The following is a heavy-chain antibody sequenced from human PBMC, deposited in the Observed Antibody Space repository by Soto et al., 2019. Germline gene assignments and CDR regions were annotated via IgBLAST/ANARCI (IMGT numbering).Heavy chain of an antibody. CDR3: ASPKIAFYNGFDP. D-gene: IGHD3-3*02. J-gene: IGHJ5*02. CDR1: GGSFTNYY. V-gene: IGHV4-4*08. CDR2: IYNTGST. Sequence: SETLSLTCTVSGGSFTNYYWSWIRQPPGRGLEWIGYIYNTGSTNYNPSLKSRVTISVDTSKNQFSQKLSSVTAADTAVYYCASPKIAFYNGFDPWGQGALVTSPQ.